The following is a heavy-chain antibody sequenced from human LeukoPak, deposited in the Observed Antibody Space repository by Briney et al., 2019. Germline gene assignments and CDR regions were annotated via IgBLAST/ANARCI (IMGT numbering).Heavy chain of an antibody. J-gene: IGHJ4*02. CDR3: ARDPYYDFWSGYYFNHFDY. Sequence: GGSLRLSCAASGFTFSSYAMSWVRQAPGKGLEWVSAISGSGGSTYYADSVKGRFTISRDNSKNTLYLQMNSLRAEDTAVYYCARDPYYDFWSGYYFNHFDYWGQGTLVTVSS. CDR2: ISGSGGST. CDR1: GFTFSSYA. D-gene: IGHD3-3*01. V-gene: IGHV3-23*01.